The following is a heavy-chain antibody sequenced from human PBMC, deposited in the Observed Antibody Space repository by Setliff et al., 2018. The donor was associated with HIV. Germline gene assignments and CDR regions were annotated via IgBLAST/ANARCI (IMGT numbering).Heavy chain of an antibody. CDR2: IYYSGST. CDR3: ARGTWIQLSALALFDY. V-gene: IGHV4-31*03. D-gene: IGHD5-18*01. CDR1: GGSISSGGYY. J-gene: IGHJ4*02. Sequence: TLSLTCTVSGGSISSGGYYWSWIRQHPGKGLEWIGYIYYSGSTYYNPSLKSRVTISVDTSKNQFSLNLTSVTAADTAVYYCARGTWIQLSALALFDYWGQGTLVTVSS.